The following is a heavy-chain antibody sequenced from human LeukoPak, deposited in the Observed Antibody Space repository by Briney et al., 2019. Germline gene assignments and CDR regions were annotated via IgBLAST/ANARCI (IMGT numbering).Heavy chain of an antibody. V-gene: IGHV3-23*01. CDR2: ISGSSGRT. CDR1: GFTFSSYA. CDR3: AKLYYDYVWGSYRYYFFDD. Sequence: PGGSLRLSCAASGFTFSSYAMSWVRQAPGKGLEWVSGISGSSGRTYYADSVKGRFTISRENSKNTLYLQMSSLRAEDTALYYCAKLYYDYVWGSYRYYFFDDWGQGTLVTVSS. J-gene: IGHJ4*02. D-gene: IGHD3-16*02.